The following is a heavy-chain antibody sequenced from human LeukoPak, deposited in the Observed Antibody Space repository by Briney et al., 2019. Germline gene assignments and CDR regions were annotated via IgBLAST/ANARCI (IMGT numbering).Heavy chain of an antibody. V-gene: IGHV3-23*01. J-gene: IGHJ4*02. CDR2: ISTSGGRT. CDR1: GFTFSSSN. Sequence: GGSLRLSCAASGFTFSSSNRNWVRKTPDKGLEWVASISTSGGRTYYADSVKGRFTVSRDNPKNTLYLQMDSLRVEDTAVYYCAKDFRIGYSAHFDYWGQGALVTVSS. CDR3: AKDFRIGYSAHFDY. D-gene: IGHD2-21*01.